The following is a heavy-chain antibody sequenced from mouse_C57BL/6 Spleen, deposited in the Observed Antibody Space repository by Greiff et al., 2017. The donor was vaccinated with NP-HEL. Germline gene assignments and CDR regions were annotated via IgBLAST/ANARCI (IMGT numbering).Heavy chain of an antibody. D-gene: IGHD1-1*01. CDR3: TRLSRNHAMDY. CDR1: GYTFTDYE. J-gene: IGHJ4*01. Sequence: QVHVKQSGAELVRPGASVTLSCKASGYTFTDYEMHWVKQTPVHGLEWIGAIDPETGGTAYNQKFKGKAIVTADKSSSTAYMELRSLTSEDSSVYYCTRLSRNHAMDYWGQGTSVTVSS. CDR2: IDPETGGT. V-gene: IGHV1-15*01.